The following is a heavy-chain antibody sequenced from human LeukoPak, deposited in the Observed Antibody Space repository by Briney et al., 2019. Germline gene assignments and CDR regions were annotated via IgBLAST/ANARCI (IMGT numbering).Heavy chain of an antibody. Sequence: GGSLRLSCAASGFTLSSHWMGWVRQAPGKGLEWVAVIWYDGSNKYYADSVKGRFTISRDNSKNTLYLQMNSLRAEDTAVYYCASGQGWHFDLWGLGTLITVSS. V-gene: IGHV3-33*08. J-gene: IGHJ2*01. CDR3: ASGQGWHFDL. CDR1: GFTLSSHW. CDR2: IWYDGSNK.